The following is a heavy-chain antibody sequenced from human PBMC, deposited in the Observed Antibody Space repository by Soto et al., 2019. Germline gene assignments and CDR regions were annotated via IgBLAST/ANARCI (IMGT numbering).Heavy chain of an antibody. J-gene: IGHJ4*02. D-gene: IGHD3-3*01. CDR1: GFTFSSYA. CDR2: ISGSGGST. V-gene: IGHV3-23*01. Sequence: GGSLRLSCAASGFTFSSYAMSWVRQAPGKGLEWVSAISGSGGSTYYADSVKGRFTISRDNSKNTLYLQMNSLRAEDTAVYYCAKRKDYDFWSGYPPPYFDYWGQGTLVTVSS. CDR3: AKRKDYDFWSGYPPPYFDY.